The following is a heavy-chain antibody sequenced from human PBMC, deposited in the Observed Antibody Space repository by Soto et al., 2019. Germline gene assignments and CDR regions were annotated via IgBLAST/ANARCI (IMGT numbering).Heavy chain of an antibody. CDR3: ARAGVVVPAASYYYYGMDV. CDR1: GGSFSGYY. CDR2: INHSGST. D-gene: IGHD2-2*01. Sequence: GSLRLSCAVYGGSFSGYYWSWIRQPPGKGLEWIGEINHSGSTNYNPSLKSRVTISVDTSKNQFSLKLSSVTAADTAVYYCARAGVVVPAASYYYYGMDVWGQGTTVTVSS. V-gene: IGHV4-34*01. J-gene: IGHJ6*02.